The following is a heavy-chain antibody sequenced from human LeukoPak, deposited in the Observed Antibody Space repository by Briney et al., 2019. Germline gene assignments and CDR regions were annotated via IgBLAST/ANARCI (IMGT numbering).Heavy chain of an antibody. Sequence: ASVKVSCKASGYTFTSYDINWVRQATGQGLEWMGWMNPNSSNTGYAQKFQGRVTMTRNTSISTAYMELSSLRSEDTAVYYCARADAEYSGSYCYWGQGTLVTVSS. CDR3: ARADAEYSGSYCY. D-gene: IGHD1-26*01. V-gene: IGHV1-8*01. J-gene: IGHJ4*02. CDR2: MNPNSSNT. CDR1: GYTFTSYD.